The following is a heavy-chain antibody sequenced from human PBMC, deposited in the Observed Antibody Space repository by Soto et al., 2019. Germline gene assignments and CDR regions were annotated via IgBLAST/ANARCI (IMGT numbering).Heavy chain of an antibody. D-gene: IGHD2-8*01. CDR1: GGSISSSSYY. J-gene: IGHJ5*02. V-gene: IGHV4-39*01. CDR3: ARQSEILMVYAIGGFDP. CDR2: IYYSGST. Sequence: SETLSLTGTVSGGSISSSSYYWGWIRQPPGKGLEWIGSIYYSGSTYYNPSLKSRVTISVDTSKKQFSMKLSSVTAADTAVYYCARQSEILMVYAIGGFDPWGQGTLVTVSS.